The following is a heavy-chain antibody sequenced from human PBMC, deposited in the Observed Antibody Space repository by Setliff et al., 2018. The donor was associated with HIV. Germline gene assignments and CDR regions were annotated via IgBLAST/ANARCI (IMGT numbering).Heavy chain of an antibody. D-gene: IGHD3-3*01. J-gene: IGHJ4*02. CDR1: GGSFSGYY. CDR2: IIHSGGT. V-gene: IGHV4-34*01. CDR3: ARGIENFWSGYIR. Sequence: PSETLSLTCAVYGGSFSGYYWNWIRQPPGKGLEWIGEIIHSGGTNYNPSLKSRAAVSVDTSKNLFSLKLTSATPADTAVYYCARGIENFWSGYIRWGQGTLVTVSS.